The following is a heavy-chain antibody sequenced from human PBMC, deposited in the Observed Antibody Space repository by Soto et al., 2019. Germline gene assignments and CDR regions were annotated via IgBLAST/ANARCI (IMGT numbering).Heavy chain of an antibody. V-gene: IGHV1-18*01. CDR1: GYTFTSYG. D-gene: IGHD3-22*01. J-gene: IGHJ4*02. Sequence: ASVKVSCKASGYTFTSYGISWVRQAPGQGLEWMGWISAYNGNTNYAQKLQGRVTMTTDTSTSTAYMELRSLRSDGTAVYYCARAHYYDSSGHFLSYWGQGTLVTVSS. CDR2: ISAYNGNT. CDR3: ARAHYYDSSGHFLSY.